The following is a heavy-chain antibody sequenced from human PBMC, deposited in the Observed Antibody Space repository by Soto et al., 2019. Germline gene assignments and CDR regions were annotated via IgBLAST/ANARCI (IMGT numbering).Heavy chain of an antibody. CDR3: ARPYGGKIGDAPDL. D-gene: IGHD4-17*01. CDR2: ISDAAGSA. Sequence: PGGSLRLSCVASGFTFSSYAMSWVRQVPGKGLEWVSTISDAAGSAYYVDSVKGRFTISRDNSKKTLYLQMNSLRAEDSAVYYCARPYGGKIGDAPDLWGPGTMVNVSS. V-gene: IGHV3-23*01. J-gene: IGHJ3*01. CDR1: GFTFSSYA.